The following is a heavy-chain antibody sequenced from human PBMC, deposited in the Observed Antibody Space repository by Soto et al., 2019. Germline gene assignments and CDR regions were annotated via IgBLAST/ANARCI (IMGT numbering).Heavy chain of an antibody. Sequence: QVQLVESGGGVVQPGRSLRLSCAASGFTFSSYAMHWVRQAPGKGLEWVAVISYDGSNKYYADSVKGRFTISRDNSKNTLSLQMNSLRAEDTAVYYCARAAPQDVWGQGTTVTVSS. V-gene: IGHV3-30-3*01. J-gene: IGHJ6*02. CDR3: ARAAPQDV. CDR1: GFTFSSYA. CDR2: ISYDGSNK.